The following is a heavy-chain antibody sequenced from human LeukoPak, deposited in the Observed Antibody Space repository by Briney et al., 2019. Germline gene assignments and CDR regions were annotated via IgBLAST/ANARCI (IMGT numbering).Heavy chain of an antibody. CDR3: ARGPVPAATYDY. D-gene: IGHD2-2*01. V-gene: IGHV4-34*01. Sequence: PSQTLSITCAVYGGSFSGYYWSWIRQPPRKGLHLLGEINHSGSTNYNPSLKSRVTISVDTSKNQFSLKLSSVTAADTAVYYCARGPVPAATYDYWGQGTLVTVSS. CDR2: INHSGST. CDR1: GGSFSGYY. J-gene: IGHJ4*02.